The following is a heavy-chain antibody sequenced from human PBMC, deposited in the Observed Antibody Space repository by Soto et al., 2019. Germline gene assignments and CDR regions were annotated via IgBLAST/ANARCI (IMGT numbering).Heavy chain of an antibody. D-gene: IGHD5-12*01. CDR2: IYYAGST. J-gene: IGHJ4*02. V-gene: IGHV4-59*08. CDR3: ARQTVATETFDY. CDR1: GGSMSSYY. Sequence: SETLSLTCTGSGGSMSSYYLSWLRQPPGRGLEWIGFIYYAGSTKYNPSLNRRVTISVDTSKNQFSLTVTSGTVADTAVYYCARQTVATETFDYWAQRTLLTASS.